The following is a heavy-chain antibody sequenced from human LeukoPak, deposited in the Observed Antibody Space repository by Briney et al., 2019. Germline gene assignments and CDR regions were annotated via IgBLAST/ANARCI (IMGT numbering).Heavy chain of an antibody. V-gene: IGHV4-39*07. CDR1: GGSISSSSYY. CDR3: ARVVPAAIGGPDY. J-gene: IGHJ4*02. Sequence: SETLSLTCTVPGGSISSSSYYWGWIRQPPGKGLEWIGSIYYSGSTYYNPSLKSRVTISVDTSKNQFSLKLSSVTAADTAVYYCARVVPAAIGGPDYWGQGTLVTVSS. CDR2: IYYSGST. D-gene: IGHD2-2*02.